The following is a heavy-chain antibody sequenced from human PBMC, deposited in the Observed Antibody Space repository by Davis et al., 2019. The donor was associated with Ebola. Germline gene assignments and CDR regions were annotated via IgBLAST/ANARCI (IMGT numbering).Heavy chain of an antibody. D-gene: IGHD6-13*01. J-gene: IGHJ5*02. Sequence: PGGSLRLSCKGSGYSFTSYWIGWVRQMPGKGLEWMGIIYPGDSNTRYSPSFQGQVTISADKSINTAYLQWSSLKASDTAMYYCARRRSIVAAGNWFDPWGQGTLVTVSS. CDR3: ARRRSIVAAGNWFDP. CDR2: IYPGDSNT. CDR1: GYSFTSYW. V-gene: IGHV5-51*01.